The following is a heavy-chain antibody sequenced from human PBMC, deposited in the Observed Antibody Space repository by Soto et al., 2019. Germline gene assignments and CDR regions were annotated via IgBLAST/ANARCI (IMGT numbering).Heavy chain of an antibody. CDR1: GGSIRSYY. D-gene: IGHD3-3*01. Sequence: PSETLSLTCTVSGGSIRSYYWSWIRQPPGKGLEWIGYIYDGETTNYNPSLKSRATISVDTYKNQLSLNLSSVTAADTAVYYCPGPSFTVFGEHIRPYYLYGMDLWAQGPTVNLSS. CDR3: PGPSFTVFGEHIRPYYLYGMDL. CDR2: IYDGETT. J-gene: IGHJ6*02. V-gene: IGHV4-59*01.